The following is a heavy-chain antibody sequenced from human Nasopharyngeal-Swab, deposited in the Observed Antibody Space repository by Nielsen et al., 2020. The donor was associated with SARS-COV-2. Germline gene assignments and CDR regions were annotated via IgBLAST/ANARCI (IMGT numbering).Heavy chain of an antibody. V-gene: IGHV3-23*01. CDR3: ARVHIASLYFHY. D-gene: IGHD6-6*01. CDR2: ISGSGGST. CDR1: GFTFSSYA. J-gene: IGHJ4*02. Sequence: GESLKISCAASGFTFSSYAMSWVRRAPGKGLEWVSAISGSGGSTYYADSVKGRFTISRDHSKNTLYLQMHSLRAEDTAVYYCARVHIASLYFHYWGQGTLVTVSS.